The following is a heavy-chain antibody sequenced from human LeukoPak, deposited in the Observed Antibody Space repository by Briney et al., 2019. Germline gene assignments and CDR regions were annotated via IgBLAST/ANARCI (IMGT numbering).Heavy chain of an antibody. J-gene: IGHJ4*02. CDR3: AKDHRVAAARCYFDY. V-gene: IGHV3-33*06. CDR2: IWYDGSNK. CDR1: GFTFSSYG. Sequence: PGGSLRLSCAASGFTFSSYGMHWVRQAPGKGLEWVAVIWYDGSNKYYADSVKGRFTISRDNSKNTLYLQMNSLRAEDTAVYYCAKDHRVAAARCYFDYWGQGTLVTVSS. D-gene: IGHD6-13*01.